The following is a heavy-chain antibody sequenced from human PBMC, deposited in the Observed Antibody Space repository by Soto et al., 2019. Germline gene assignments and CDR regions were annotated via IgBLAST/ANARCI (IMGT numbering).Heavy chain of an antibody. CDR3: ARESEDLTSNFDY. Sequence: GGSLRLSCAASWFTFTRYSMNWVRQAPGKGLEWVSSISSTTNYIYYGDSMKGRFTISRDNAKNSLYLEMNSLRAEDTAVYCCARESEDLTSNFDYWGQGTLVTVSS. J-gene: IGHJ4*02. CDR2: ISSTTNYI. V-gene: IGHV3-21*06. CDR1: WFTFTRYS.